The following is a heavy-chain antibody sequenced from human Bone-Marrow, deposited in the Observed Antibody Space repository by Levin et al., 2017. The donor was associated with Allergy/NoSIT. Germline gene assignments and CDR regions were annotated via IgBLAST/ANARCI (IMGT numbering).Heavy chain of an antibody. V-gene: IGHV3-74*01. D-gene: IGHD3-22*01. CDR2: INSDGSVS. Sequence: GESLKISCAASGFIFSDYWMHWVRQAPGKGLVWVSRINSDGSVSNYADSVKGRFTISRDNAKNTLYLQMNSLRAEDTAVYYCAREEIVDWYFDLWGRGTLVTVSS. J-gene: IGHJ2*01. CDR3: AREEIVDWYFDL. CDR1: GFIFSDYW.